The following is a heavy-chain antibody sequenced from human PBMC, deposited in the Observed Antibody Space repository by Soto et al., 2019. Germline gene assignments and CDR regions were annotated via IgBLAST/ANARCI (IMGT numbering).Heavy chain of an antibody. Sequence: EVQLVESGGGLIQPGGSLRLSCAASGFTVSSNYMSWVRQAPGKGLEWVSVIYSGGSTYYADSVKGRFTISRDNSKNTLYLQMNSLRAEDTAVYYCAREGDSSSWFFDYWGQGTLVTVPS. D-gene: IGHD6-13*01. CDR1: GFTVSSNY. V-gene: IGHV3-53*01. CDR3: AREGDSSSWFFDY. CDR2: IYSGGST. J-gene: IGHJ4*02.